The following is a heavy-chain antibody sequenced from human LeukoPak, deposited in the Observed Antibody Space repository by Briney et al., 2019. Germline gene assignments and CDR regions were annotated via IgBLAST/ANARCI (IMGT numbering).Heavy chain of an antibody. Sequence: SETLSLTCAVYGGSFSGYYWSWIRQPPGKGLEWIGEINHSGSTNYNPSLKRRVNISVDKSKNQFSLKLSSVTAADTAVYYCARGDYYGSGSYYQSPPDYWGQGTLVTVSS. CDR3: ARGDYYGSGSYYQSPPDY. CDR1: GGSFSGYY. J-gene: IGHJ4*02. CDR2: INHSGST. D-gene: IGHD3-10*01. V-gene: IGHV4-34*01.